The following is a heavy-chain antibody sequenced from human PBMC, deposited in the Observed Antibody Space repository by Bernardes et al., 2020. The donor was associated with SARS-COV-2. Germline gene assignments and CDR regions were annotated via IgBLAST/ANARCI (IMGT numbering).Heavy chain of an antibody. D-gene: IGHD3-9*01. CDR3: ARDGAVRYFDWSHYYYGMDV. CDR2: IYYSGST. J-gene: IGHJ6*02. Sequence: SETLSLTRTVSGGSISSYYWSWIRQPPGKGLEWIGYIYYSGSTNYNPSLKSRVTISVDTSKNQFSLKLSSVTAADTAVYYCARDGAVRYFDWSHYYYGMDVWGQGTTVTVSS. CDR1: GGSISSYY. V-gene: IGHV4-59*01.